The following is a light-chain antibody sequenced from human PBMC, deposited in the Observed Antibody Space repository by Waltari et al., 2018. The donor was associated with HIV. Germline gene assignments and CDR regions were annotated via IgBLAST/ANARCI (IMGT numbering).Light chain of an antibody. CDR1: SSNIETDN. CDR3: VGWDSRLSGYV. J-gene: IGLJ1*01. V-gene: IGLV1-47*01. Sequence: QSVLTQPPSASGTPGQRVTISCSGSSSNIETDNVYWYQQLTGAAPRLRIYKDNQRPSGVPDRFTGSKSGTAASLAISGLRSEDEADYYCVGWDSRLSGYVFGSGTKVTVL. CDR2: KDN.